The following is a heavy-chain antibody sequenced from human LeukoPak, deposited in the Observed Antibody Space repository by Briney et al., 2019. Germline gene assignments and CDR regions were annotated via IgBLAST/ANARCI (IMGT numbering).Heavy chain of an antibody. Sequence: VASVKVSCKTFSDHYIHWVRRAPGQGLEWMGWINPNSGGTNYAQKFQGRVTMTRDTSISSAYMELSRLRSDDTAVYYCVRGDNWNDDVDWFDPWGQGTLVTVSS. V-gene: IGHV1-2*02. J-gene: IGHJ5*02. D-gene: IGHD1-1*01. CDR1: FSDHY. CDR2: INPNSGGT. CDR3: VRGDNWNDDVDWFDP.